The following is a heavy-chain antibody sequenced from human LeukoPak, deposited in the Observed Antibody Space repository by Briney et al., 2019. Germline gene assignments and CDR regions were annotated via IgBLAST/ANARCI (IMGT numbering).Heavy chain of an antibody. J-gene: IGHJ4*02. CDR2: IYYSGST. V-gene: IGHV4-39*01. CDR1: GGSISSSSYY. D-gene: IGHD3-22*01. Sequence: SETLSLTCTVSGGSISSSSYYWGWIRQPPGKGLEWIGSIYYSGSTYYNPSLKSRVTISVDTSKNQFSLKLSSVTAADTAVYCCVSYEAGFAYWGQGTLVTVYS. CDR3: VSYEAGFAY.